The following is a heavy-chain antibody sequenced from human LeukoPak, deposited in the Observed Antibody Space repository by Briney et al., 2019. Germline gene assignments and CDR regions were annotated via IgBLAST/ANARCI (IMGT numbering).Heavy chain of an antibody. CDR3: ARDGQGWLMSIGYYYFDY. Sequence: PGRSLRLSCAASGFTFSSYAMHWVRQAPGKGLEWVAVISYDGSNKYYADSVKGRFTISRDNSKNTLYLQINSLRAEDTAVYYCARDGQGWLMSIGYYYFDYWGQGTPATVSS. V-gene: IGHV3-30-3*01. J-gene: IGHJ4*02. CDR2: ISYDGSNK. CDR1: GFTFSSYA. D-gene: IGHD2-15*01.